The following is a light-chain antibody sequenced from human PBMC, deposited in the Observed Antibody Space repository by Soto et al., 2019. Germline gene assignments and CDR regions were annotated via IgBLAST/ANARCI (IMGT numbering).Light chain of an antibody. J-gene: IGKJ1*01. Sequence: ERVMTQSPVTLSVSPGESVTLSCRASQSVGTNLAWYQQKPGQAPSLLIYGVSTRATGIPTRFSGSGSGRQFTLTISSLQSEDFAVYYCHQYNNWPQTFGQGTKVEIK. CDR2: GVS. V-gene: IGKV3-15*01. CDR1: QSVGTN. CDR3: HQYNNWPQT.